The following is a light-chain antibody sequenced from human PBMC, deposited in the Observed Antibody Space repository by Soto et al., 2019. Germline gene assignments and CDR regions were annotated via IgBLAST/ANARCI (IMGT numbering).Light chain of an antibody. Sequence: EIELTQSPGTLSLSPGERATLSCRSSQSVSSNYLAWYQQKPDQAPRLVIYDVSGRATGIPDRFSGSGSGTNLTLTISRLEPEDFAVYNCQQYGRSPTFGQETKVEVK. CDR2: DVS. J-gene: IGKJ1*01. CDR3: QQYGRSPT. V-gene: IGKV3-20*01. CDR1: QSVSSNY.